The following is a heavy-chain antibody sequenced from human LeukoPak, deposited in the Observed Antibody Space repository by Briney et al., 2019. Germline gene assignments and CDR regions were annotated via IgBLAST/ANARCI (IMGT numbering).Heavy chain of an antibody. CDR2: INWNGGST. J-gene: IGHJ6*03. V-gene: IGHV3-20*04. D-gene: IGHD3-3*01. CDR3: ARDQKSGIPGGYYYYYMDV. CDR1: GFTFDDYG. Sequence: GGSLRLSCAASGFTFDDYGMSWVRQAPGKGLEWVSGINWNGGSTGYADSVKGRFTISRDNAKNSLYLQMNSLRAEDTALYYCARDQKSGIPGGYYYYYMDVWGNGTTVTVSS.